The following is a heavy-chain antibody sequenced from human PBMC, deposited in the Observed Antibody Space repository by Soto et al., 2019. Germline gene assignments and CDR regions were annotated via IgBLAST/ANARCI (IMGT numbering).Heavy chain of an antibody. CDR2: INPNSGDT. J-gene: IGHJ6*02. D-gene: IGHD3-3*02. CDR3: ARAQIGFLDWLPDNYYYGMDV. Sequence: QVQLVQSGAEVKKPGASVKVSCKVSRHSFTGHYMHWVRQAPGQGLEWMGWINPNSGDTNYARKFQGRVTMTRDTSIKTVYMELSSLRSDDTAVYYCARAQIGFLDWLPDNYYYGMDVWGQGTTVTVSS. V-gene: IGHV1-2*02. CDR1: RHSFTGHY.